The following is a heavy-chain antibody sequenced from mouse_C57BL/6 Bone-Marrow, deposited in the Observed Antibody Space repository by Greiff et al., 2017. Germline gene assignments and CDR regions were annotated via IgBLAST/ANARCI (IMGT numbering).Heavy chain of an antibody. CDR2: ISSGSSTI. J-gene: IGHJ3*01. CDR1: GFTFSDYG. Sequence: EVKLMESGGGLVKPGGSLKLSCAASGFTFSDYGMHWVRQAPEKGLEWVAYISSGSSTIYYADTVKGRFTISRDNAKNTLFLQMTSLRSEDTAMYYCARKTTVDWAFAYWGQGTLVTVSA. D-gene: IGHD1-1*01. CDR3: ARKTTVDWAFAY. V-gene: IGHV5-17*01.